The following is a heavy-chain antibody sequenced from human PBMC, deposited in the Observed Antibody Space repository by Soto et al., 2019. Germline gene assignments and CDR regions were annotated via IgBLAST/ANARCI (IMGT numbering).Heavy chain of an antibody. CDR2: INSDGSSI. Sequence: PGVTLSLSWAISGFAFRNTWRRWVLPLPGQGLLWCSRINSDGSSIIYAHSVKGRFTLSRDNAKNTVHLQMSSLRVEYTAVYYCAKDWYHTIDSWGQGIPV. D-gene: IGHD1-20*01. J-gene: IGHJ4*02. V-gene: IGHV3-74*01. CDR3: AKDWYHTIDS. CDR1: GFAFRNTW.